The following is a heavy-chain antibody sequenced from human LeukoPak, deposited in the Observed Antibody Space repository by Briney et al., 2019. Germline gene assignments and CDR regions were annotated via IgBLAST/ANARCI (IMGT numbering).Heavy chain of an antibody. Sequence: SETLSLTCTVSGGSISSYYWSWIRQPPGKGLEWIGYIYYSGSSNYNPSLKSRVTISVDTSKNQFSLNLSSVTAADTAVYYCARGYSGSYGRFDPWGQGTLVTVSS. J-gene: IGHJ5*02. V-gene: IGHV4-59*01. CDR1: GGSISSYY. CDR3: ARGYSGSYGRFDP. D-gene: IGHD1-26*01. CDR2: IYYSGSS.